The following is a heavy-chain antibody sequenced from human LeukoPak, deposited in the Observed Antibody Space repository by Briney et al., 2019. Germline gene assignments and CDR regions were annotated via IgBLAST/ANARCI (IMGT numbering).Heavy chain of an antibody. D-gene: IGHD6-13*01. CDR3: ARSAGGQQLVHWFDP. V-gene: IGHV4-30-4*01. J-gene: IGHJ5*02. Sequence: SQTLSLTCTVSGGSISSGDYYWSWIRQPPGKGLEWIGYIYYSGSTYYNPSLKSRVTISVDTSKNQFSLKLSSVTAADTAVYYCARSAGGQQLVHWFDPWGQGTLVTVSS. CDR2: IYYSGST. CDR1: GGSISSGDYY.